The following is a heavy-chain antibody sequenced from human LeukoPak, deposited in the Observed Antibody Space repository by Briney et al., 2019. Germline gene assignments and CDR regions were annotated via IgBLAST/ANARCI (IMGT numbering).Heavy chain of an antibody. Sequence: SDTLSLTCTVSGDSISNTSYFWGWIRQPPGKGLEWIGSIRYSGNTYYNPSLTSQVTISLDTSKTEVSLQLSSLTAADTAVYYCARQSTLFGVVLNAFDYWGQGALVTVSS. CDR2: IRYSGNT. CDR3: ARQSTLFGVVLNAFDY. V-gene: IGHV4-39*01. D-gene: IGHD3-3*01. J-gene: IGHJ4*02. CDR1: GDSISNTSYF.